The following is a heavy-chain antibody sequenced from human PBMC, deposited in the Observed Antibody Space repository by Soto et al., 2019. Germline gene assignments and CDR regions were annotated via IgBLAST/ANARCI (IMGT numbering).Heavy chain of an antibody. CDR3: ATYYDTGFDP. V-gene: IGHV1-18*04. Sequence: QLQLVQSAAEVKKPGASVTVSWKACGYPFIKYGISWIRQAPEQGLEWMGWIKVDSGYTNYAQKFQGRVTMTADTSSDTAFMELRSLRLDDTAVYFCATYYDTGFDPWGQGTLVSVSS. J-gene: IGHJ5*02. CDR2: IKVDSGYT. CDR1: GYPFIKYG. D-gene: IGHD3-22*01.